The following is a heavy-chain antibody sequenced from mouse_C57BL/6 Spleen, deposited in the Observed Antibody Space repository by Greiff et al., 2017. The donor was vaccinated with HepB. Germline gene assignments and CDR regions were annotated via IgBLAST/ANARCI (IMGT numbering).Heavy chain of an antibody. Sequence: VKLMESGAELVKPGASVKISCKASGYAFSSYWMNWVKQRPGKGLEWIGQIYPGDGDTNYNGKFKGKATLTADKSSSTAYMQLSSLTSEDSAVYFCARRDYDEVDYWGQGTTLTVSS. V-gene: IGHV1-80*01. CDR2: IYPGDGDT. CDR1: GYAFSSYW. CDR3: ARRDYDEVDY. D-gene: IGHD2-4*01. J-gene: IGHJ2*01.